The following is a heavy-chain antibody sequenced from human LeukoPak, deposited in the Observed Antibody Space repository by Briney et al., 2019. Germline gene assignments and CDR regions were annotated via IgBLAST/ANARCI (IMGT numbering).Heavy chain of an antibody. CDR3: ASGATILDY. CDR1: GFTFSSYW. D-gene: IGHD5-12*01. Sequence: QAGGSLRLSCAASGFTFSSYWMQWVRQAPGKGLEWVVNIKQEGSEKSYMDSGKGRFTNSRDNAKNSLYLQMNSLRAEDTAVYYCASGATILDYRGQGTLVTVSS. J-gene: IGHJ4*02. V-gene: IGHV3-7*01. CDR2: IKQEGSEK.